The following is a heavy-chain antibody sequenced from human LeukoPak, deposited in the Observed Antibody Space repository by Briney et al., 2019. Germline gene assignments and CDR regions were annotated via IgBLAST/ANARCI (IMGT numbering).Heavy chain of an antibody. J-gene: IGHJ4*02. V-gene: IGHV3-43*02. CDR3: ARESESSGWYDY. Sequence: GGSLRLSCAASGFTFSTYAMGWVRQAPGKGLEWVSLISGDGGSTFYADSVKGRFTISRDNSKNSLYLQMNSLRSDDTALYYCARESESSGWYDYWGQGTLVTVSS. D-gene: IGHD6-19*01. CDR2: ISGDGGST. CDR1: GFTFSTYA.